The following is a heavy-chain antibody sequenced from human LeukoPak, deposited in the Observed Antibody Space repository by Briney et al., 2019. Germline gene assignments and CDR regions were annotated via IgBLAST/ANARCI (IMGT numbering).Heavy chain of an antibody. CDR3: AKDLEQLVRGYFDY. D-gene: IGHD6-6*01. CDR1: GFTFSSYA. V-gene: IGHV3-23*01. CDR2: ISGSGGST. Sequence: GGSLRLSRAASGFTFSSYAMSWVRQAPGKGLEWVSAISGSGGSTYYADSVKGRFTISRDNSKNTLYLQMNSLRAEDTAVYYCAKDLEQLVRGYFDYWGQGTLVTVSS. J-gene: IGHJ4*02.